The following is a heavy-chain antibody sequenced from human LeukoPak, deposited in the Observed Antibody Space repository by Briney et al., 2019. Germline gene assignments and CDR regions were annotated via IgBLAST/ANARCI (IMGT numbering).Heavy chain of an antibody. J-gene: IGHJ5*02. Sequence: GGSLRLSCTVSGFTFSDWAMSWFRQAPGKGLEWVGFIRDKAHGGTTEYAPSVKGRFTISRDDSKSIAYLQMNSLKTEDTAVYYCTRGWLQGGSWGQGTLVTVSS. CDR1: GFTFSDWA. V-gene: IGHV3-49*03. CDR2: IRDKAHGGTT. D-gene: IGHD5-24*01. CDR3: TRGWLQGGS.